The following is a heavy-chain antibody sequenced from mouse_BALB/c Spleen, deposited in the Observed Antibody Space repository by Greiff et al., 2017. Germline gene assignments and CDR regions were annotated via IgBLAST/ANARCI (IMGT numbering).Heavy chain of an antibody. V-gene: IGHV1-54*01. CDR3: ARDYYGSSYGRFDY. CDR2: INPGSGGT. J-gene: IGHJ2*01. CDR1: GYAFTNYL. D-gene: IGHD1-1*01. Sequence: QVHVKQSGAELVRPGTSVKVSCKASGYAFTNYLIEWVKQRPGQGLEWIGVINPGSGGTNYNEKFKGKATLTADKSSSTAYMQLSSLTSDDSAVYFCARDYYGSSYGRFDYWGQGTTLTVSS.